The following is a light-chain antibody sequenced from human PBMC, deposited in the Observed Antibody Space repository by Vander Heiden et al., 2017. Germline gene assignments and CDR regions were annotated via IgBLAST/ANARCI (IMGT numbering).Light chain of an antibody. V-gene: IGLV3-1*01. Sequence: SYELTQPPSVSVSPGPTDSITCTGDKLGDKNACGYQQQQGPAPVLVIYHDSKRPSVIPELFSGSNSGNTATLTISGTQAIDDADYYCQAWDSSTGVVFGGGTKLTVL. CDR1: KLGDKN. J-gene: IGLJ2*01. CDR3: QAWDSSTGVV. CDR2: HDS.